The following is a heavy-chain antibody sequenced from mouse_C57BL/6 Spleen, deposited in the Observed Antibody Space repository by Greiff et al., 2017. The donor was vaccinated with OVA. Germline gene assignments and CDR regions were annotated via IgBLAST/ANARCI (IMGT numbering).Heavy chain of an antibody. D-gene: IGHD2-4*01. J-gene: IGHJ4*01. CDR1: GYTFTDYY. CDR3: ARSFYDYDRYYYAMDY. Sequence: EVQLQQSGPELVKPGASVKISCKASGYTFTDYYMNWVKQSHGKSLEWIGDINPNNGGTSYNQKFKGKATLTVDKSSSTAYMELRSLTSEDSAVYYCARSFYDYDRYYYAMDYWGQGTSVTVSS. CDR2: INPNNGGT. V-gene: IGHV1-26*01.